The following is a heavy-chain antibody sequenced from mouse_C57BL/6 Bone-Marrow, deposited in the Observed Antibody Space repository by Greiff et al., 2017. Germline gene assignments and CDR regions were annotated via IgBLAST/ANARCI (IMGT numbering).Heavy chain of an antibody. Sequence: QVQLQQPGAELVKPGASVKLSCKASGYTFTSYWVQWVKQRPGQGLEWIGEIDPTDSYTNYNQKFKGKATLTVDTSSSTAYMQRSSLTSEDSAVYYCATVGNYCYFDYWGQGTTRTVSS. CDR1: GYTFTSYW. CDR3: ATVGNYCYFDY. J-gene: IGHJ2*01. D-gene: IGHD2-1*01. V-gene: IGHV1-50*01. CDR2: IDPTDSYT.